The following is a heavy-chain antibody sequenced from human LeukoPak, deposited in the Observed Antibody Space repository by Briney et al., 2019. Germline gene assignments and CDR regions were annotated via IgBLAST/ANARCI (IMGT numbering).Heavy chain of an antibody. CDR3: ARFNYGDYDYYYYGMDV. Sequence: SETLSLTCTVSGGSISSYYWSWIRQPPGKGLEWIGYIYYSGSTNYNPSLKSRVTISVDTSKNQFSLKLSSVTAADTAVYYCARFNYGDYDYYYYGMDVWGQGTTVTVSS. D-gene: IGHD4-17*01. CDR1: GGSISSYY. J-gene: IGHJ6*02. CDR2: IYYSGST. V-gene: IGHV4-59*08.